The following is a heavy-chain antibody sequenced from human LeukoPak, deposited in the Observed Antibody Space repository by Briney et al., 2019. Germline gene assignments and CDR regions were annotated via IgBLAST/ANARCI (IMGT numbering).Heavy chain of an antibody. CDR3: ARGGISAYYYYYMDV. CDR2: IIPIFGTA. V-gene: IGHV1-69*06. CDR1: GYTFTSYD. J-gene: IGHJ6*03. Sequence: SVKVSCKASGYTFTSYDINWVRQATGQGLEWMGGIIPIFGTANYAQKFQGRVTITADKSTSTAYMELSSLRSEDTAVYYCARGGISAYYYYYMDVWGKGTTVTVSS. D-gene: IGHD2/OR15-2a*01.